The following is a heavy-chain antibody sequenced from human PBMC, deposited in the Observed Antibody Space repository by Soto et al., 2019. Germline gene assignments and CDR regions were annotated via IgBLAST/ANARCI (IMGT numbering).Heavy chain of an antibody. V-gene: IGHV3-11*06. D-gene: IGHD6-6*01. CDR2: ISSSSSYT. Sequence: QVQLVESGGGLVKPGGSLRLSCAASGFTFSDYYMSWIRQAPGKGLEWVSYISSSSSYTNYADSVKGRFTISRDNAKNSLYLQMNSLRAEDTAVYYCVTFPAGYSSSSWDARYGMDVWGQGTTVTVSS. CDR3: VTFPAGYSSSSWDARYGMDV. CDR1: GFTFSDYY. J-gene: IGHJ6*02.